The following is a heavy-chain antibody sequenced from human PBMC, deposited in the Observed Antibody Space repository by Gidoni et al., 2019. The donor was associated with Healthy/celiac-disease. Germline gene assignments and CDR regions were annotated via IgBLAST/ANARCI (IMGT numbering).Heavy chain of an antibody. CDR2: ISYDGSNK. J-gene: IGHJ5*02. V-gene: IGHV3-30*18. CDR3: AKDRMRYSGYCPWFDP. CDR1: GFTFSSYG. Sequence: QVQLVESGGGVVQPGRSLRLSCAASGFTFSSYGMHWVRQAPGKGLEWVAVISYDGSNKYYADSVKGRFTISRDNSKNTLYLQMNSLRAEDTAVYYCAKDRMRYSGYCPWFDPWGQGTLVTVSS. D-gene: IGHD5-12*01.